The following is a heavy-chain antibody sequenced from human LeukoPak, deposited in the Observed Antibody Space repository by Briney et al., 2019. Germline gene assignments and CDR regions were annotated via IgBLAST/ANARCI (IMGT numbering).Heavy chain of an antibody. Sequence: XVRXXXGQGPEWMGWMNSNSGNTGYAQKFQGRVTMTRDTSINTAYMELHSLTSEDTAVYYCARGRGGTVVRGYLDYWGQGTLVTVSS. V-gene: IGHV1-8*01. CDR3: ARGRGGTVVRGYLDY. D-gene: IGHD3-10*01. J-gene: IGHJ4*02. CDR2: MNSNSGNT.